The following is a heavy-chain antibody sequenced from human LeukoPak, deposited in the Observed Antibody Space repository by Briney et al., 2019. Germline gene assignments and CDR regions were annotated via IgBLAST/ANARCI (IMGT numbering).Heavy chain of an antibody. D-gene: IGHD6-19*01. Sequence: QPGGSLRLSCAASGFTFDDYAMHWVRQAPGKGLEWVSGISWNSGSIGYADSVKGRFTISRDNAKNSLYLQMNSLRAEDTALYYCAKSQWLVLESPNDYWGQGTLVTVSS. J-gene: IGHJ4*02. CDR3: AKSQWLVLESPNDY. V-gene: IGHV3-9*01. CDR2: ISWNSGSI. CDR1: GFTFDDYA.